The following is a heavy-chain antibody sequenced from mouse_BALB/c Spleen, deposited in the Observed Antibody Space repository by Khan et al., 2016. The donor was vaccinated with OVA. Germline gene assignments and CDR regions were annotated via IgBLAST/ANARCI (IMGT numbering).Heavy chain of an antibody. Sequence: QVQLKQSEPGLVQPSQSLSITCTVSGFSLTTYGVHWVRQSPGKGLEWLGVIWSGGSTDYNAAFISRLSICKDNSKCQVFFKMNSLQANDTAIYYCSRNYDYDEGLAYWGQGTMVTVSA. CDR1: GFSLTTYG. D-gene: IGHD2-4*01. J-gene: IGHJ3*01. V-gene: IGHV2-2*02. CDR3: SRNYDYDEGLAY. CDR2: IWSGGST.